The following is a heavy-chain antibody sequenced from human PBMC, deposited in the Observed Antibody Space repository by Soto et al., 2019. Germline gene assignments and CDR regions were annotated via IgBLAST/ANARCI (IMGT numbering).Heavy chain of an antibody. CDR3: ARGCGGVSCYSDWDY. J-gene: IGHJ4*02. CDR2: LYTGGTI. D-gene: IGHD2-15*01. Sequence: VQLVESGGGLVQPGGSLRLSCAASGFSVSSKYMSWVRQAPDKGLEWVSVLYTGGTIFYTDSVRGRFTISRNSSNNTLYLQMNSLRAEDTAVYYCARGCGGVSCYSDWDYWGQGTLVTVST. V-gene: IGHV3-53*01. CDR1: GFSVSSKY.